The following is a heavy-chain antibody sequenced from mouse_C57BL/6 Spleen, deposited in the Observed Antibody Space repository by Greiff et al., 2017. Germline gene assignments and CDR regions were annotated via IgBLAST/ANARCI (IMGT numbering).Heavy chain of an antibody. CDR3: ARAPTSPLTGYFDY. V-gene: IGHV3-6*01. J-gene: IGHJ2*01. CDR1: GYSITSGYY. CDR2: ISYDGSN. Sequence: VQLKQSGPGLVKPSQSLSLTCSVTGYSITSGYYWNWIRQFPGNKLEWMGYISYDGSNNYNPSLKNRISITRDTSKNQFFLKLNSVTTEDTATYYCARAPTSPLTGYFDYWGQGTTLTVSS. D-gene: IGHD4-1*01.